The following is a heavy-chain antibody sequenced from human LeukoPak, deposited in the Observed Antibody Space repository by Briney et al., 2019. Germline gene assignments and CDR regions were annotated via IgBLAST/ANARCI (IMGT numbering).Heavy chain of an antibody. Sequence: PGGSLRLSCAASGFTVSSNYMSWVRQAPGKGLEWVSVIYSGGSTYYADSVKGRFTISRDNSKNTLYLQTNSLRAEDTAVYYCARASITIFGVVDYWGQGTLVTVSS. CDR2: IYSGGST. CDR1: GFTVSSNY. CDR3: ARASITIFGVVDY. D-gene: IGHD3-3*01. J-gene: IGHJ4*02. V-gene: IGHV3-53*01.